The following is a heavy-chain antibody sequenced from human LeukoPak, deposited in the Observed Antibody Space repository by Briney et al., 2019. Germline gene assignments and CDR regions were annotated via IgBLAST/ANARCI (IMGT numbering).Heavy chain of an antibody. D-gene: IGHD2-21*02. V-gene: IGHV1-2*02. CDR1: GYTFTGYY. CDR2: INPNSGGT. Sequence: GASVKVSCTASGYTFTGYYMHWVRQAPGQRLEWMGWINPNSGGTNYAQKLQGRVTMTRDTSISTAYMELSRLRSDDTAVYYCARDAYCGGDCYALDYWGRGTLVTVSS. CDR3: ARDAYCGGDCYALDY. J-gene: IGHJ4*02.